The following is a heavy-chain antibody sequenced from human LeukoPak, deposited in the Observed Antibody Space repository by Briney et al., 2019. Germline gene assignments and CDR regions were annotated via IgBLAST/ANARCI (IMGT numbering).Heavy chain of an antibody. CDR3: ARDREYRGENWFDP. J-gene: IGHJ5*02. CDR2: IYYSGST. Sequence: SETLSLTCTVSGGSISSYYWSWIRQPPGKGLEWFGYIYYSGSTNYNPSLKSRVTISVDTSKNQFSLKLSSVTAADTAVYYCARDREYRGENWFDPWGQGTLVTVSS. D-gene: IGHD2-2*01. V-gene: IGHV4-59*01. CDR1: GGSISSYY.